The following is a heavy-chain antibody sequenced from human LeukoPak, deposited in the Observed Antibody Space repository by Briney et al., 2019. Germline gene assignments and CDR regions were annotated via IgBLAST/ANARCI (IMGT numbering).Heavy chain of an antibody. J-gene: IGHJ3*02. Sequence: ASVKVSCKASGYTFTGYYMHWVRQAPGQGLEWMGWINPNSGGTNYAQKFQGRVTMTRDTSISTAYMELSRLRSDDTAVYYCARDHMFSGWSDAFDIWGQGTMVTVSS. CDR3: ARDHMFSGWSDAFDI. V-gene: IGHV1-2*02. D-gene: IGHD6-19*01. CDR1: GYTFTGYY. CDR2: INPNSGGT.